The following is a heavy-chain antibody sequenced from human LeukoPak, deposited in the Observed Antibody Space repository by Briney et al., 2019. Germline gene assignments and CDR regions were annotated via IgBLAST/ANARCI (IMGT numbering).Heavy chain of an antibody. CDR2: ISYDGSNK. V-gene: IGHV3-30*18. D-gene: IGHD6-25*01. Sequence: HPGGSLRLSCAVSGFTFSSYGMHWVRQAPGKGLEWVAVISYDGSNKYYAESVKGRFTISRDNSKNTLYLQMNSPRAEDTAVYYCAKDGSGGLLDYWGQGTLVTVSS. CDR3: AKDGSGGLLDY. CDR1: GFTFSSYG. J-gene: IGHJ4*02.